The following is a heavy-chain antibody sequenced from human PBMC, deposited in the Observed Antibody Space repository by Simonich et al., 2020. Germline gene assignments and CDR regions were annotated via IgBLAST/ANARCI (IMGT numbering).Heavy chain of an antibody. CDR1: GFTFSSYS. Sequence: EVQLVESGGGLVKPGGSLRLSCAASGFTFSSYSMNWVRQAPGKGLEWVSSISSSSSYIYYADSGKCRFTISRDNAKTSLYLQMNSRRAEDTAVYYCARWIAVAGTGAYGMDVWGQGTTVTVSS. J-gene: IGHJ6*02. V-gene: IGHV3-21*01. D-gene: IGHD6-19*01. CDR2: ISSSSSYI. CDR3: ARWIAVAGTGAYGMDV.